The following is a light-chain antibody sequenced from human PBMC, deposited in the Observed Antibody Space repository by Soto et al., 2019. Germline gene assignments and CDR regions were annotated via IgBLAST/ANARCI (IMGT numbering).Light chain of an antibody. Sequence: DIQMTQSPYSLSASVGDRVTITCRASQTINNWLAWYQQRPGKAPTFLIYKTSTLETGVPSRFSGSGSGTEFTLTISSLQPEDFAIYYCQQYNTYPWTFGQGTKVDIK. V-gene: IGKV1-5*03. CDR1: QTINNW. J-gene: IGKJ1*01. CDR3: QQYNTYPWT. CDR2: KTS.